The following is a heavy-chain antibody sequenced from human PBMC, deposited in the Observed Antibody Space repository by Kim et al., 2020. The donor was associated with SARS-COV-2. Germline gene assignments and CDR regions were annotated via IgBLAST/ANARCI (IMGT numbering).Heavy chain of an antibody. CDR3: ARVGYYGSGKTFDQ. Sequence: SETLSLTCAVYGGSFINNYWSWIRQPPGKGLEWIGEVHHSGSSAHNPSFKSRVTTSINPSERQFSLKLSFVTAADTAVYYCARVGYYGSGKTFDQWGQGT. CDR1: GGSFINNY. V-gene: IGHV4-34*01. D-gene: IGHD3-10*01. J-gene: IGHJ4*02. CDR2: VHHSGSS.